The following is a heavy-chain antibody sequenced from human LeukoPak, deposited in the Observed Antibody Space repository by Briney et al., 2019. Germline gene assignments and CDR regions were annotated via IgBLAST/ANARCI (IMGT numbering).Heavy chain of an antibody. CDR2: IDPDGSHQ. CDR3: ARDGGRRKDY. D-gene: IGHD2-15*01. V-gene: IGHV3-7*01. Sequence: QSGGSLRLSCAASGFTFSNFGMHWVRQAPGKGLEWVANIDPDGSHQYYVDSVKGRFTISKDNAKNSLYLQMSSLRAEDTAVYYCARDGGRRKDYWGQGALVTVSS. J-gene: IGHJ4*02. CDR1: GFTFSNFG.